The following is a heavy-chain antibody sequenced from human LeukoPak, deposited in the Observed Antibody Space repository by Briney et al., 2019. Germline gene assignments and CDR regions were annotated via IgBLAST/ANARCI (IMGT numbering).Heavy chain of an antibody. V-gene: IGHV3-30-3*01. D-gene: IGHD6-13*01. Sequence: GGSLRLSCAASGFTFSSYAMHWVRQAPGKGLEWVAVISYDGSNKYYADSVKGRFTISRDNSKNTLYLQMNSLRAEDTAVYYCARAKGLSAAGTLSYWGQGTLVTVSS. CDR1: GFTFSSYA. CDR2: ISYDGSNK. J-gene: IGHJ4*02. CDR3: ARAKGLSAAGTLSY.